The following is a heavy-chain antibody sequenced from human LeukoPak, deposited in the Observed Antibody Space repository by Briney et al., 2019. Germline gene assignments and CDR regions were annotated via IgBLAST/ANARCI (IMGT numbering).Heavy chain of an antibody. CDR3: ARVFGGRDGYNQVPDY. CDR2: MNPNSGNT. CDR1: GYTFTGYY. D-gene: IGHD5-24*01. Sequence: ASVKVSCKASGYTFTGYYMHWVRQAPGQGLEWMGWMNPNSGNTGYAQKFQGRVTMTRSTSISTAYMELSSLRSEDTAVYYCARVFGGRDGYNQVPDYWGQGTLVTVSS. V-gene: IGHV1-8*02. J-gene: IGHJ4*02.